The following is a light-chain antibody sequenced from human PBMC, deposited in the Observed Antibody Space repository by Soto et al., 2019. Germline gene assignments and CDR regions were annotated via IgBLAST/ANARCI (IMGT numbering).Light chain of an antibody. V-gene: IGLV2-23*01. Sequence: QSALTQPASVSGSPGQSITISCTGISSDVGSYNLVSWYQQHPGKAPKLMIYEGSKRPSGVSNRFSGSKSGNTASPTISGLQAEDEADYYCCSYAGSSTVVFGGGTKLTVL. CDR3: CSYAGSSTVV. J-gene: IGLJ2*01. CDR2: EGS. CDR1: SSDVGSYNL.